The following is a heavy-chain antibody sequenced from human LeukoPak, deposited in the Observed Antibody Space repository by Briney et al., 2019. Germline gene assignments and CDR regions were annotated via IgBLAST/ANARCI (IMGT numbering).Heavy chain of an antibody. Sequence: PSGTLSLTCTVSGGSISNTNWWSWVRQFPGRGLEWVGEIFRSGDTNYNPSLKSRVTISVDTSKNQFSLKLSSVTAADTAVYYCARNGRSGRRFDPWGQGTLVTVSS. CDR1: GGSISNTNW. J-gene: IGHJ5*02. CDR2: IFRSGDT. V-gene: IGHV4-4*02. D-gene: IGHD3-10*01. CDR3: ARNGRSGRRFDP.